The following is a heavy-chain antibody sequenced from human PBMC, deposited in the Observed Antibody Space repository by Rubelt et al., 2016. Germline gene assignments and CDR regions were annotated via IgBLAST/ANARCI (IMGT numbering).Heavy chain of an antibody. Sequence: GGGLVQPGGSLRLSCAASGFTFNSYAMTWVRQAPGKGLQWVSGISSSESNTYYAASVKDRFTISRDNTKNTLFLHMNSLRAEDTAVYYCAKGADRNSADYWGQGTLVTVSS. CDR3: AKGADRNSADY. CDR2: ISSSESNT. CDR1: GFTFNSYA. D-gene: IGHD1-7*01. J-gene: IGHJ4*02. V-gene: IGHV3-23*01.